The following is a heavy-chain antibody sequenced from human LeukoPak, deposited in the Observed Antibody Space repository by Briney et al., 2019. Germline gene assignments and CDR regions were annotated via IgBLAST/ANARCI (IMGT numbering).Heavy chain of an antibody. CDR2: INPNSGGT. J-gene: IGHJ6*03. D-gene: IGHD3-3*01. CDR3: ARASYHDFWSGYPSEAYYYYYMDV. V-gene: IGHV1-2*02. CDR1: GGTFSSYA. Sequence: ASVKISCKASGGTFSSYAISWVRQAPGQGLEWMGWINPNSGGTNYAQKFQGRVTMTRDTSISTAYMELSRLRSDDTAVYYCARASYHDFWSGYPSEAYYYYYMDVWGKGTTVTVSS.